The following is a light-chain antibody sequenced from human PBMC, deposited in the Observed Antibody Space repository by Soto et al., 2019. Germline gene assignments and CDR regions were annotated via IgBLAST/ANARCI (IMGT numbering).Light chain of an antibody. CDR1: QTISSW. CDR3: LQDYRYPPWT. CDR2: KAS. V-gene: IGKV1-5*03. Sequence: IHMYHSAATLSGSVGDRVTITWPASQTISSWLAWYQQKPGKAPKLLIYKASTLKSGVPSRFSGSGSGTDFTLTISSLQPEDFATYYCLQDYRYPPWTFGQGTKV. J-gene: IGKJ1*01.